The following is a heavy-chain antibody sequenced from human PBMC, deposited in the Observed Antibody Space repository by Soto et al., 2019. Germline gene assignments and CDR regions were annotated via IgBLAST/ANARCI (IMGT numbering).Heavy chain of an antibody. CDR1: GFICSSYD. J-gene: IGHJ3*02. D-gene: IGHD2-8*02. CDR2: ILVGGST. CDR3: AKATATGGGAFEI. Sequence: GGSLRLSCAVSGFICSSYDMSWVRQAPGKGLAWVSTILVGGSTHYEDTVQGRFTISRDTYKNTVYLHMNSLKAGDTAVYYCAKATATGGGAFEIYGQGTMVTVSS. V-gene: IGHV3-23*01.